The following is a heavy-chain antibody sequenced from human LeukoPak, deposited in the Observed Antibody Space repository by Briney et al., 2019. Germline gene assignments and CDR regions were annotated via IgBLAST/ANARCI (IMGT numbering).Heavy chain of an antibody. J-gene: IGHJ4*02. V-gene: IGHV1-18*01. CDR3: AREKGTIFGVVIPHFDY. CDR1: GYTFTSYG. D-gene: IGHD3-3*01. Sequence: ASVKVSCKASGYTFTSYGIRWVRQAPGQGLEWMGWISAYNGNTNYAQKLQGRVTMTTDTSTSTAYMELRSLRSDDTAVYYCAREKGTIFGVVIPHFDYWGQGTLVTVSS. CDR2: ISAYNGNT.